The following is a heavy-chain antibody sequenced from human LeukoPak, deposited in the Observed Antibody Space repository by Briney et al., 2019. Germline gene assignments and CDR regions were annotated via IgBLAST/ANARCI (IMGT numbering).Heavy chain of an antibody. V-gene: IGHV5-51*01. J-gene: IGHJ4*02. Sequence: GESLKISCKASGYSFTTHWIGWVRQMPGKGLEWMGIIYPRDSDTRYSPSFQGQVTISADKSISTAYLQWSSLKASDTAMYYCARHSQAGIAVAGGDYWGQGTLVTVSS. CDR1: GYSFTTHW. D-gene: IGHD6-19*01. CDR2: IYPRDSDT. CDR3: ARHSQAGIAVAGGDY.